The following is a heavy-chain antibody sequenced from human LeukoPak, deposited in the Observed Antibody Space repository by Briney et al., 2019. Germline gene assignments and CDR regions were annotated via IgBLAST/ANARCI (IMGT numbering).Heavy chain of an antibody. CDR2: ISNDESTI. V-gene: IGHV3-74*01. Sequence: GESLKISCAASGFSFSSYWMHWVRQAPGKGPVWVSLISNDESTIIYADSVKGRFTISRDNAKNTLYLQMSSLRAEDTAVYYCARDVGTWGQGTLVTVSS. D-gene: IGHD7-27*01. CDR3: ARDVGT. CDR1: GFSFSSYW. J-gene: IGHJ5*02.